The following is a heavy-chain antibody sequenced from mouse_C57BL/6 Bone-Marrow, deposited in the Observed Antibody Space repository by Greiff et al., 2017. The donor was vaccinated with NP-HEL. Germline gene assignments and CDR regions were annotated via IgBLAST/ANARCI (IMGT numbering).Heavy chain of an antibody. D-gene: IGHD1-1*01. V-gene: IGHV14-4*01. CDR3: TTGLRYFDY. Sequence: EVQLQQSGAELVRPGASVKLSCTASGFNIKDDYMHWVKQRPEQGLEWIGWIDPANGDTEYASKFQGKATITADTSSNTAYLQLSSLTSEDTAVYYCTTGLRYFDYWGQGTTLTVSS. CDR1: GFNIKDDY. J-gene: IGHJ2*01. CDR2: IDPANGDT.